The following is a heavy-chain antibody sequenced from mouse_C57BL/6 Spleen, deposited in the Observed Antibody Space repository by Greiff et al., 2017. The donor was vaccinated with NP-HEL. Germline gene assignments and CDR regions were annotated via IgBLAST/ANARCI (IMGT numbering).Heavy chain of an antibody. Sequence: QVQLQQPGAELVMPGASVKLSCKASGYTFTSYWMHWVKQRPGQGLEWIGEIDPSDSYTNYNQKFKGKSTLTVDKSSSTAYMQLSSLTSEDSAVYYYALPPYYYGSSYSYFDFCRTGTTVTVSS. D-gene: IGHD1-1*01. CDR3: ALPPYYYGSSYSYFDF. J-gene: IGHJ1*03. CDR2: IDPSDSYT. V-gene: IGHV1-69*01. CDR1: GYTFTSYW.